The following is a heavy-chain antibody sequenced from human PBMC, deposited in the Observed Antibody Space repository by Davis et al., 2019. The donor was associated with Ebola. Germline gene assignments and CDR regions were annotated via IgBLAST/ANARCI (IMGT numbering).Heavy chain of an antibody. J-gene: IGHJ3*02. CDR2: ISYDGSNK. Sequence: PGGSLRLSCAASGFTFSSYAMHWVRQAPGKGLEWVAVISYDGSNKYYADSVKGRFTISRDNSKNTLYLQMNSLRAEDTAVYYCARDRRNYAFDIWGQGTMVTVSS. CDR1: GFTFSSYA. V-gene: IGHV3-30-3*01. CDR3: ARDRRNYAFDI. D-gene: IGHD1-7*01.